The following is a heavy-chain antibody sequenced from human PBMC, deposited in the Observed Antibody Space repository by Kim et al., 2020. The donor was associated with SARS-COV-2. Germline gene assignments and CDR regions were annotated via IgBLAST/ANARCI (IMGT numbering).Heavy chain of an antibody. V-gene: IGHV3-30*02. Sequence: YSDSVKGRFTISRDNSKNTLYLQMNSLRAEDTAVYYCAGGLTGYVAPFDYWGQGTLVTVSS. D-gene: IGHD3-9*01. J-gene: IGHJ4*02. CDR3: AGGLTGYVAPFDY.